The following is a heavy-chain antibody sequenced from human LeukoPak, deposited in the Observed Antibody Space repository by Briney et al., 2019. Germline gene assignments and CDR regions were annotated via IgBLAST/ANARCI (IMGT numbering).Heavy chain of an antibody. D-gene: IGHD1-26*01. CDR3: TTDGVGVEGATYDN. CDR1: GFTFINAW. Sequence: GGPLRLSCAASGFTFINAWMAWVRQAPGKGLEWVGRIKAKAHGGTIEYAAPVKGRFTISRDDSKNTLYLQMNSLKTEDTAVYYCTTDGVGVEGATYDNWGQGTLVSVSS. J-gene: IGHJ4*02. CDR2: IKAKAHGGTI. V-gene: IGHV3-15*01.